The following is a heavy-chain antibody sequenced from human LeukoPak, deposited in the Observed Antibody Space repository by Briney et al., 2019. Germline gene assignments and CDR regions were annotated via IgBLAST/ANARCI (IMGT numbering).Heavy chain of an antibody. J-gene: IGHJ3*02. CDR2: IYYSGST. D-gene: IGHD2-2*01. V-gene: IGHV4-59*11. Sequence: PSETLSLTCTVSGGSISSHYWSWIWQPPGKGLEWIGYIYYSGSTNYNPSLKSRVTISVDTSKNQFSLKLSSVTAADTAVYYCARAGYCSSTSCYLYAFDIWGQGTMVTVSS. CDR3: ARAGYCSSTSCYLYAFDI. CDR1: GGSISSHY.